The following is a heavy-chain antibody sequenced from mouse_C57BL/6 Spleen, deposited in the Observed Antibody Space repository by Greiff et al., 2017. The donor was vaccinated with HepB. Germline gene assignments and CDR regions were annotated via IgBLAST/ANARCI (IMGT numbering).Heavy chain of an antibody. V-gene: IGHV1-81*01. J-gene: IGHJ4*01. D-gene: IGHD2-1*01. CDR3: ARDYGNYEAMDY. CDR2: IYPRSGNT. Sequence: VKLVESGAELARPGASVKLSCKASGYTFTSYGISWVKQRTGQGLEWIGEIYPRSGNTYYNEKFKGKATLTADKSSSTAYMELRSLTSEDSAVYFCARDYGNYEAMDYWGQGTSVTVSS. CDR1: GYTFTSYG.